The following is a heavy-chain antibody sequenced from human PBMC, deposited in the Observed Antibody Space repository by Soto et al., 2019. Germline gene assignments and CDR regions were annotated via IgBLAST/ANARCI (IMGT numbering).Heavy chain of an antibody. V-gene: IGHV1-2*02. CDR2: INPNSGGT. CDR3: ARGGSSSLDY. D-gene: IGHD6-6*01. J-gene: IGHJ4*02. CDR1: GYTFTGHY. Sequence: QVQLVQSGAEVKKPGASVKVSCKASGYTFTGHYMHWVRQAPGQGPEWMGWINPNSGGTTYAQKFQGRVTVTRDTSISTAYMELSSLRSDDTAVYYCARGGSSSLDYWGQGTLVTVSS.